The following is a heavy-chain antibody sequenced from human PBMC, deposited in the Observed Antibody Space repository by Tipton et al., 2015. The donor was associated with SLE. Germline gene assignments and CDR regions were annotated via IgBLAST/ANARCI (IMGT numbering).Heavy chain of an antibody. V-gene: IGHV3-7*01. J-gene: IGHJ4*02. CDR2: IKQDGSEK. CDR3: AREGRIVVVVAAVDY. Sequence: LSLTCAVSGYSISSGYYWGWIRQSPVKGLEWVANIKQDGSEKYYVDSVKGRFTISRDNAKNSLYLQMNSLRAEDTAVYYCAREGRIVVVVAAVDYWGQGTLVTVSS. D-gene: IGHD2-15*01. CDR1: GYSISSGYY.